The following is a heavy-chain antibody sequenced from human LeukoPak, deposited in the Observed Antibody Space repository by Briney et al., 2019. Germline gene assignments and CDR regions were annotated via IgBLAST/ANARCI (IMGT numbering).Heavy chain of an antibody. CDR3: ARGGSSGWTAHDAFDI. CDR1: GASIGSYY. J-gene: IGHJ3*02. CDR2: IYISGST. V-gene: IGHV4-4*07. Sequence: SETLSLTCSVSGASIGSYYWSWIRQPAGKGLEWIGRIYISGSTNYNPSLKSRVTMPVDTSKNQFSLKLSSVTAADTAVYYCARGGSSGWTAHDAFDIWGQGTMVTVSS. D-gene: IGHD6-19*01.